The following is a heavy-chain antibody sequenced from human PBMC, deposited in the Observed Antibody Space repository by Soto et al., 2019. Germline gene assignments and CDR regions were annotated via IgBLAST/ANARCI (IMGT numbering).Heavy chain of an antibody. CDR2: IYSAGNT. D-gene: IGHD2-15*01. J-gene: IGHJ4*02. Sequence: GGSLRLSCAASGFIVSSNYMSWVRQAPGKGLEWVSVIYSAGNTYYADSVTGRFSISRDNSRNTLYLQMNSLRAEDTAVYYCARSDCSGGSCYFDYWGQGTLVTVSS. CDR1: GFIVSSNY. V-gene: IGHV3-66*01. CDR3: ARSDCSGGSCYFDY.